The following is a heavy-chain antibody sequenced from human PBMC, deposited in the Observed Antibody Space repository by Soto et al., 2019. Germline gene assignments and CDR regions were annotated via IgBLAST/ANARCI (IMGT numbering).Heavy chain of an antibody. J-gene: IGHJ3*01. V-gene: IGHV3-53*01. Sequence: DVQLVESGGGLIQPGESLRLSCAAFGFTISSKKYVAGVREAPGKRLEWVSALYDLDGSFYADSVKGRFTTSSDSSKTPVYIPMNDLRPDDTAVYSCATLHDREHAYDVWGQGPTVTVSS. D-gene: IGHD1-1*01. CDR1: GFTISSKKY. CDR3: ATLHDREHAYDV. CDR2: LYDLDGS.